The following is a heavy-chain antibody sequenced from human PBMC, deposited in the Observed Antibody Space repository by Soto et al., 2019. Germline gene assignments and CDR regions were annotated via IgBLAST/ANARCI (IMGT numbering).Heavy chain of an antibody. Sequence: SETLSLTCTVSGGSVSSGSYYWSWIRQPPGKGLEWIGYIYYSGSTNYNPSLKSRVTISVDTSKNQFSLKLSSVTAADTAVYYCAAATSGAQYYYYYYGMDVWGQGTTVTVSS. D-gene: IGHD6-25*01. CDR2: IYYSGST. CDR1: GGSVSSGSYY. J-gene: IGHJ6*02. CDR3: AAATSGAQYYYYYYGMDV. V-gene: IGHV4-61*01.